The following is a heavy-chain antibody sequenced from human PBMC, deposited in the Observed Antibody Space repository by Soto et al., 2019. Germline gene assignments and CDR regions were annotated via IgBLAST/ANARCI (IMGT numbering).Heavy chain of an antibody. CDR1: GGSISSGGYY. Sequence: PSETLSLTCTVSGGSISSGGYYWSWIRQHPGKGLEWIGYIYYSGSTYYNPSLKSRVTISVDTSKNQFSLKLSSVTAADTAVYYCARVIRGPLGYCSGGSCYSWFDPWGQGTLVTVSS. CDR2: IYYSGST. J-gene: IGHJ5*02. CDR3: ARVIRGPLGYCSGGSCYSWFDP. V-gene: IGHV4-31*03. D-gene: IGHD2-15*01.